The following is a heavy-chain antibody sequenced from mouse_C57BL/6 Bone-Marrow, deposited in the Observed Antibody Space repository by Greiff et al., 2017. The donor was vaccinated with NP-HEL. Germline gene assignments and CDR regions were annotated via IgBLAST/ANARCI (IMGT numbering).Heavy chain of an antibody. CDR2: IDPNSGGT. V-gene: IGHV1-72*01. Sequence: QVQLQQPGAELVKPGASVKLSCKASGYTFTSYWMHWVKQRPGRGLEWIGRIDPNSGGTKYNEKFKSKATLTVDKPSSTAYMQLSSLTSEDSAVYYRARDYYYGSSYPFAYWGQGALVTVSA. CDR1: GYTFTSYW. J-gene: IGHJ3*01. CDR3: ARDYYYGSSYPFAY. D-gene: IGHD1-1*01.